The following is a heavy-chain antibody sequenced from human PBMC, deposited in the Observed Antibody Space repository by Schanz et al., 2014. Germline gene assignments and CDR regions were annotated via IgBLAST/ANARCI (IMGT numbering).Heavy chain of an antibody. CDR1: GYSFSDYF. Sequence: QVQLVQSGAEVKKPGASVKVSCKTSGYSFSDYFIHWVRQAPGQGLECMGWLNPDSGETLYAQRFQGRVTLTRDTSIRTAYMDLRSLLSDDAAVYFCARGGVLVLPPGTVKKGNDYWGQGTLVTVSS. CDR2: LNPDSGET. J-gene: IGHJ4*02. CDR3: ARGGVLVLPPGTVKKGNDY. V-gene: IGHV1-2*02. D-gene: IGHD3-10*01.